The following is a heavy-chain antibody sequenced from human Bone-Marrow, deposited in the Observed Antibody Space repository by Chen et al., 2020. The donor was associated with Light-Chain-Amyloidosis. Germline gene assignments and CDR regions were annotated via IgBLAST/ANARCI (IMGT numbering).Heavy chain of an antibody. CDR2: IFYGDIT. J-gene: IGHJ3*01. CDR1: GVSTITSREYY. Sequence: QLQESGPGLLEPSKTLSLTCTVSGVSTITSREYYWGWMRQTPGKGLEWIGSIFYGDITYYNPNLKSRVTLSVDPSNSRISLRLKSVTAGDTAMYYCARGPSEVNRGVVQGAHAFNFWGQGTMVTVS. D-gene: IGHD3-3*01. CDR3: ARGPSEVNRGVVQGAHAFNF. V-gene: IGHV4-39*07.